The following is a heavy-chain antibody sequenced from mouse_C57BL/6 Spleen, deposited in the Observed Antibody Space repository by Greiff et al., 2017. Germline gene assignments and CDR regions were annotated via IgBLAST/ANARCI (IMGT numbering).Heavy chain of an antibody. CDR3: ARGETSYEYDHYAMDY. V-gene: IGHV1-55*01. D-gene: IGHD2-4*01. CDR2: IYPGSGST. J-gene: IGHJ4*01. Sequence: QVQLQQPGAELVKPGASVKMSCKASGYTFTSYWITWVKQRPGQGLEWIGDIYPGSGSTNYNEKFKSKATLTVDTSSRTAYMQLSSLTSEDSAVYYCARGETSYEYDHYAMDYWGQGTSVTVSS. CDR1: GYTFTSYW.